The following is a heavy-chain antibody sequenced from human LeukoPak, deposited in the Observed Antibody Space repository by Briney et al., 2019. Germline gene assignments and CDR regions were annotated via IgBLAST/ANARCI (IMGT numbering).Heavy chain of an antibody. CDR1: GFTFSSYG. CDR3: AFDSTYGSGSYYPDY. J-gene: IGHJ4*02. CDR2: IRYDGSNK. D-gene: IGHD3-10*01. Sequence: GGSLGLSCAASGFTFSSYGMHWVRQAPGKGLEWVAFIRYDGSNKYYADSVKGRFTISRDNSKNTLYLQMNSLRAEDTAVYYCAFDSTYGSGSYYPDYWGQGTLVTVSS. V-gene: IGHV3-30*02.